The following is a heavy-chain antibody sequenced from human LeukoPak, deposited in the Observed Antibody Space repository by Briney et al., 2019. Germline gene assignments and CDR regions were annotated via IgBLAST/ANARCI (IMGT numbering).Heavy chain of an antibody. Sequence: SETLSLTRTVSDGVIAGYSWRWIRQAPGKGLEWIGYIYYSGDTNYNPSLQSRVTVSVDTSKNQFSLRLTAVSAADTAVYYCVRGRYGSGISNWFDPWGQGTQVIVSS. CDR1: DGVIAGYS. CDR2: IYYSGDT. CDR3: VRGRYGSGISNWFDP. J-gene: IGHJ5*02. V-gene: IGHV4-59*01. D-gene: IGHD3-10*01.